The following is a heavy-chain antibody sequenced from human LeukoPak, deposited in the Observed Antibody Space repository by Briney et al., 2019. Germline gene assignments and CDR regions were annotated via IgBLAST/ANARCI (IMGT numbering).Heavy chain of an antibody. V-gene: IGHV4-34*01. CDR1: GGSFSGYY. CDR3: AKTYYDILTGYGGPYYMDV. D-gene: IGHD3-9*01. CDR2: INHSGST. J-gene: IGHJ6*03. Sequence: SETLPLTCAVYGGSFSGYYWSWIRQPPGKGLEWIGEINHSGSTNYNPSLKSRVTISVDTSKNQFSLKLSSVTAADTAVYYCAKTYYDILTGYGGPYYMDVWGKGTTVTVSS.